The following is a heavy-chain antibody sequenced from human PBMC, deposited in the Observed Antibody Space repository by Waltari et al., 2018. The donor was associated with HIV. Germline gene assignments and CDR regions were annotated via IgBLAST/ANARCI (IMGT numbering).Heavy chain of an antibody. CDR1: GYSFLNYW. V-gene: IGHV5-51*03. CDR2: IYPGDSDT. D-gene: IGHD2-15*01. Sequence: VHLVQSGAEVKKPGESLKLSCKGSGYSFLNYWVGWVRQKPGKGLEWMGIIYPGDSDTIYSPSFQGQVTISADKSITTAYLQWSSLKASDTAMYYCARSSPRTPTDYWGQGTLVTVSS. CDR3: ARSSPRTPTDY. J-gene: IGHJ4*02.